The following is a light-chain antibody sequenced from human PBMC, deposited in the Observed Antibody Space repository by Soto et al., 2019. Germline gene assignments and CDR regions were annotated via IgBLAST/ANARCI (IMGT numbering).Light chain of an antibody. J-gene: IGLJ3*02. CDR1: SSDVGGYNY. CDR2: DVS. CDR3: SSYTSSSSWV. Sequence: QSALTQPASVSGSPGQSITISCTGTSSDVGGYNYVSWYQQHPGKAPKLTIYDVSNRPSGVSNRFSGSKSGNTASLTISGLQDEDEADYYCSSYTSSSSWVFGGGTKLTVL. V-gene: IGLV2-14*01.